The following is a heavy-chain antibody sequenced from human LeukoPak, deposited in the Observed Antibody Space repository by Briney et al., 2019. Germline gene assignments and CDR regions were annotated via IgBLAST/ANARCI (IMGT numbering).Heavy chain of an antibody. V-gene: IGHV4-39*01. CDR2: IYYSGST. CDR1: GGSISSSSYY. Sequence: SETLSLTCTVSGGSISSSSYYWGWIRQPPGKGLEWIGSIYYSGSTYYNPSLKSRVTISVDTSKNQFSLKLSSVTAADTAVYYCARQRGPSGYDPYCSGGSCLYWGQGTLVTVSS. CDR3: ARQRGPSGYDPYCSGGSCLY. D-gene: IGHD2-15*01. J-gene: IGHJ4*02.